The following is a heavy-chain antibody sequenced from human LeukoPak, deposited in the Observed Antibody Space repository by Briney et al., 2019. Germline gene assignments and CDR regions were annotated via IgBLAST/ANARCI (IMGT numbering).Heavy chain of an antibody. J-gene: IGHJ4*02. CDR3: AKDSRGSYARTADY. CDR1: GFTFSSYA. Sequence: GGSLRLSCAASGFTFSSYAMSWVRQAPGKGLEWVSAISGSGGSTYYADSVKGRFTISGDNSKNTLYLQMNSLRAEDTAVYYCAKDSRGSYARTADYWGQGTLVTVSS. V-gene: IGHV3-23*01. CDR2: ISGSGGST. D-gene: IGHD2-8*01.